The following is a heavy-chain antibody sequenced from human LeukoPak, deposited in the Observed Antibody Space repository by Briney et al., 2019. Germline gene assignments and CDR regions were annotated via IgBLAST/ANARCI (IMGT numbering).Heavy chain of an antibody. V-gene: IGHV3-33*06. CDR3: AKVSPGYSSGFDY. CDR1: GFTFSSYG. D-gene: IGHD6-25*01. CDR2: IWYDGSNK. Sequence: GGSLRLSCAASGFTFSSYGMHWVRQAPGKGLEWVAVIWYDGSNKYYADSVKGRFTISRDNSKNTLYLQMNSLRAEETAVYYCAKVSPGYSSGFDYWARETVVPVSS. J-gene: IGHJ4*02.